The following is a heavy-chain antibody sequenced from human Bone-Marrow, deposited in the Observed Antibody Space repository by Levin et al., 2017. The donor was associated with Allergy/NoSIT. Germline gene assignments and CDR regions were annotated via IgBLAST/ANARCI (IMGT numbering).Heavy chain of an antibody. J-gene: IGHJ4*02. CDR2: IYYSGST. D-gene: IGHD6-19*01. CDR3: ARGGSGWYRAGDY. CDR1: GGSISSSSYY. Sequence: PGGSLRLSCTVSGGSISSSSYYWGWIRQPPGKGLEWIGSIYYSGSTYYNPSLKSRVTISVDTSKNQFSLKLSSVTAADTAVYYCARGGSGWYRAGDYWGQGTLVTVSS. V-gene: IGHV4-39*01.